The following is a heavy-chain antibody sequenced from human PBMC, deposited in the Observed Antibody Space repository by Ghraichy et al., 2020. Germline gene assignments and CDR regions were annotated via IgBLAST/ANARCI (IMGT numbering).Heavy chain of an antibody. Sequence: SETLSLTCTVSGGSISSSSYYWGWIRQPPGKGLEWIGSIYYSGSTYYNPSLKSRVTISVDTSKNQFSLKLSSVTAADTAVYYCARDKIFGVVTPVTHFDYWGQGTLVTVSS. D-gene: IGHD3-3*01. CDR2: IYYSGST. J-gene: IGHJ4*02. CDR3: ARDKIFGVVTPVTHFDY. V-gene: IGHV4-39*02. CDR1: GGSISSSSYY.